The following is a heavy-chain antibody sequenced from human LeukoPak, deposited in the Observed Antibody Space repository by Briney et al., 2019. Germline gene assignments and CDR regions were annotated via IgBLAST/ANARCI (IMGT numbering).Heavy chain of an antibody. Sequence: ASVKVSCKTSGYTFIDYYMQWVRQAPGQGLEWIGWINPNSGGTKYAQKFQGRVTMTRDTSISTAYMELSSLGSDDTAVYYCATETTVTPRGVYWGQGTLVAVSS. V-gene: IGHV1-2*02. D-gene: IGHD4-17*01. CDR3: ATETTVTPRGVY. J-gene: IGHJ4*02. CDR1: GYTFIDYY. CDR2: INPNSGGT.